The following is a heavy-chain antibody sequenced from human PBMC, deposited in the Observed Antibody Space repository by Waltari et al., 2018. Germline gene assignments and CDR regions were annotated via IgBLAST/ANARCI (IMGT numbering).Heavy chain of an antibody. CDR1: GFTVSSNY. D-gene: IGHD6-13*01. CDR3: ARGPPIAAAGYFDY. J-gene: IGHJ4*02. Sequence: EVQLVESGGGLIQPGGSLRLSCAASGFTVSSNYMSWVRPAPGKGLEWVSVIYSGGSTYYADSVKGRFTISRDNSKNTLYLQMNSLRAEDTAVYYCARGPPIAAAGYFDYWGQGTLVTVSS. V-gene: IGHV3-53*01. CDR2: IYSGGST.